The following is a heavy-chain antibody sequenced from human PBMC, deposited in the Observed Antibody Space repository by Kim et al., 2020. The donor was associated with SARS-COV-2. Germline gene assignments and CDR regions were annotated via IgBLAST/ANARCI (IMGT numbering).Heavy chain of an antibody. CDR3: ARETYTGIYWKDF. D-gene: IGHD1-26*01. Sequence: YADSVKGRFTISRDNAKNSLYLQLNSLSAEDTAVYYCARETYTGIYWKDFCGQVTLVTVSS. V-gene: IGHV3-21*01. J-gene: IGHJ4*02.